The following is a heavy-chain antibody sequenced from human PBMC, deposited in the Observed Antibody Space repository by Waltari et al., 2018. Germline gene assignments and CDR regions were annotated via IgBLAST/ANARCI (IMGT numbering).Heavy chain of an antibody. Sequence: QLQLQESGPGLVKPSETLSLTCTVSGGSISSSSYYWGWIRQPPGKGLEWIGSIYYSGSTDYNPSRKSRVTISVDTSKNQFSLKLSSVTAADTAVYYCARDQGAAGPSYFDYWGQGTLVTVSS. CDR1: GGSISSSSYY. CDR3: ARDQGAAGPSYFDY. J-gene: IGHJ4*02. CDR2: IYYSGST. D-gene: IGHD6-13*01. V-gene: IGHV4-39*07.